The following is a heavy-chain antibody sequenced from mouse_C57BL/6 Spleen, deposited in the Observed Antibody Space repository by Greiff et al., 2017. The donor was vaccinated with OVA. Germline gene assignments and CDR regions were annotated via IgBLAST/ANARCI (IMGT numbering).Heavy chain of an antibody. Sequence: VQLQQSGAELARPGASVKLSCKASGYTFTSYGISWVKQRTGQGLEWIGEIYPRSGNTYYNEKFKGKATLTADKSSSTAYMELRSLTSEDSAVYFCARGATVVGPHYFDYWGQGTTLTVSS. V-gene: IGHV1-81*01. J-gene: IGHJ2*01. CDR3: ARGATVVGPHYFDY. D-gene: IGHD1-1*01. CDR1: GYTFTSYG. CDR2: IYPRSGNT.